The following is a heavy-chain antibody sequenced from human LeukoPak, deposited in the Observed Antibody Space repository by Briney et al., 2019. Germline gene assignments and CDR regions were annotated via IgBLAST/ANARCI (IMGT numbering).Heavy chain of an antibody. CDR3: ARAQVLDYYDSSIGIGR. CDR1: GGSFSGYY. D-gene: IGHD3-22*01. J-gene: IGHJ4*02. CDR2: IYYSGST. Sequence: SETLSLTCAVYGGSFSGYYWSWIRQPPGKGLEWIGYIYYSGSTNYNPSLKSRVTISVDTSKNQFSLKLSSVTAADTAVYYCARAQVLDYYDSSIGIGRWGQGTLVAVSS. V-gene: IGHV4-59*01.